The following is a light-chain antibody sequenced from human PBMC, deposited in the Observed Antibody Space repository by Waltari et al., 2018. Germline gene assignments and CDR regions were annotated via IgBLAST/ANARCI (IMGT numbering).Light chain of an antibody. CDR1: SSDVGGYHY. V-gene: IGLV2-11*01. J-gene: IGLJ2*01. Sequence: QSALTQPRSVSGSPGQSVTISCTGTSSDVGGYHYVPWYQQHPGKAPKLMIYDVSKRPSGVPDRFSGSKSGNTASLTISGLQAEDEADYYCCSYAGSYTLMVFGGGTKLTVL. CDR3: CSYAGSYTLMV. CDR2: DVS.